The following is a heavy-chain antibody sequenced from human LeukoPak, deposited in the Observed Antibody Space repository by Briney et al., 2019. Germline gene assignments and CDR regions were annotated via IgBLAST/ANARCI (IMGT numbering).Heavy chain of an antibody. CDR3: ARDDHDSSGYYGYYFDY. J-gene: IGHJ4*02. CDR2: INTDGISA. CDR1: GFIFSSYW. D-gene: IGHD3-22*01. Sequence: GGSLRLSCAASGFIFSSYWMHWVRQPPGKGLVYIACINTDGISASYADSVKGRFTISRDNAKNTLYLQMNSLRAEDTAVYYCARDDHDSSGYYGYYFDYWGQGTLVTVSS. V-gene: IGHV3-74*01.